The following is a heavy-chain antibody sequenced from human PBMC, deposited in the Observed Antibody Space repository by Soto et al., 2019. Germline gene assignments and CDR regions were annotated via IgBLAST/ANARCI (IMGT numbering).Heavy chain of an antibody. CDR2: IIPILGIA. D-gene: IGHD2-15*01. CDR3: ARVEDCSGGSCYRAFYI. Sequence: QVQLVQSGAEVKKPGSSVTVSCKASGGTFSSYTIRWVRQAPGHGLEWMGRIIPILGIANYAQKFQGRVTITADKSTSTAYRERSRLRSEDTAVYYCARVEDCSGGSCYRAFYIWGQGTMVTVSS. CDR1: GGTFSSYT. V-gene: IGHV1-69*02. J-gene: IGHJ3*02.